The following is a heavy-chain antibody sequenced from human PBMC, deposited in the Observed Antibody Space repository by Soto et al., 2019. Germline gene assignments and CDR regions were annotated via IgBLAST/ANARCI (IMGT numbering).Heavy chain of an antibody. CDR3: GRDRRGRCWFVCND. V-gene: IGHV3-23*01. D-gene: IGHD1-1*01. CDR1: VFTFSSYA. CDR2: ISGNGADT. J-gene: IGHJ1*01. Sequence: GGSLRLSCGACVFTFSSYAMSWVRQPPGKGLERVSAISGNGADTTYAESVRGRVTISRDNSKDTLSLPMNSQRGDDTAVYYGGRDRRGRCWFVCNDGGQGIVVTVSS.